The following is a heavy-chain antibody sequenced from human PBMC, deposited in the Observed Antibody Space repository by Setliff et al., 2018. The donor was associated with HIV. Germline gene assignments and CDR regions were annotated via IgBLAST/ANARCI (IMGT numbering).Heavy chain of an antibody. V-gene: IGHV3-15*01. CDR1: GFTFSNAW. J-gene: IGHJ4*02. CDR3: TGSVWNPGH. D-gene: IGHD1-1*01. Sequence: GGSLRLSCAASGFTFSNAWMSWVRQAPGKGLEWVGCIKTRTEGGTTDYAAPVKGRFTISRDDSKNTLYLQMNSLKTEDTAMYYCTGSVWNPGHWGQGSLVTVSS. CDR2: IKTRTEGGTT.